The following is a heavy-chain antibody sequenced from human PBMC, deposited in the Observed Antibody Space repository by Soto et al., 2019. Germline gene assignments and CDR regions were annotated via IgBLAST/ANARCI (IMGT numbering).Heavy chain of an antibody. CDR1: GGTFSSYT. J-gene: IGHJ4*02. Sequence: QVQLVQSGAEVKKPGSSVKVSCKASGGTFSSYTISWVRQAPGHGLEWMGRIIPILGIANDAQKFQARVTITADQSTSTAYMELSRLRSADTAVYSGARDSAYYFDYWGQGTLVTVSS. CDR2: IIPILGIA. D-gene: IGHD3-10*01. CDR3: ARDSAYYFDY. V-gene: IGHV1-69*02.